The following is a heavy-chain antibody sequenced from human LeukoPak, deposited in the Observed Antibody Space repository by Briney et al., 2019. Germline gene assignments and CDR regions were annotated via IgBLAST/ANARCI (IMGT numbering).Heavy chain of an antibody. CDR3: ARISSWYVGYYFDY. CDR2: INSDGSST. Sequence: GGSLRLSCAASGFTFSSYWMHWVRQAPGQGLVWVSRINSDGSSTSYADSVKGRFTISRDNAKNTLYLQMNSLRAEDTAVYYCARISSWYVGYYFDYWGQGTLSPSPQ. CDR1: GFTFSSYW. J-gene: IGHJ4*02. V-gene: IGHV3-74*01. D-gene: IGHD6-13*01.